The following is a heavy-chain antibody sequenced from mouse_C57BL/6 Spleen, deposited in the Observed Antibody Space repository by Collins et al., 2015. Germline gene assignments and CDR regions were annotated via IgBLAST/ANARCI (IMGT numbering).Heavy chain of an antibody. D-gene: IGHD2-3*01. V-gene: IGHV5-4*02. CDR3: ARGHDGYSYFDV. CDR2: ISDGGSYT. J-gene: IGHJ1*01. CDR1: GFTFSDYY. Sequence: EVQLVESGGGLVKPGGSLKLSCAASGFTFSDYYMYWVRQTPEKRLEWVATISDGGSYTYYPDSVKGRFTISRDNAKNNLYLQMSSLKSEDTAMYYCARGHDGYSYFDVWGAGTTVTVSS.